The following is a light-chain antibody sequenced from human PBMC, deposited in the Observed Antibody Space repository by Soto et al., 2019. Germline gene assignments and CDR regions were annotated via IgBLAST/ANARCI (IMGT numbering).Light chain of an antibody. CDR1: QTISSW. CDR3: QHYNSYSEA. CDR2: KAS. Sequence: IHRTHSPSTLSVSLGDMVAITCGASQTISSWLAWYQQKPGKAPKLLIYKASTLKSGVPSRFSGSGSGTEFTLTISSLQPDDFATYYCQHYNSYSEAFGQGTKVDIK. J-gene: IGKJ1*01. V-gene: IGKV1-5*03.